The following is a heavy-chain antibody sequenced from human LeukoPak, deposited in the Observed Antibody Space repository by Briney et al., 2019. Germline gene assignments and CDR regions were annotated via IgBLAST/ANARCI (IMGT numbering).Heavy chain of an antibody. D-gene: IGHD3-22*01. CDR1: GFTFSSYA. J-gene: IGHJ4*02. Sequence: GGSLRLSCAASGFTFSSYAMSWVRQAPGKGLEWVSAISGSGGSTYYADSVKGRFTISRDNSKNTLYLQMNSLRAEDTAVYYCAKDTYYYDSSGYHSPLFDYWGQGTLVTVSS. V-gene: IGHV3-23*01. CDR3: AKDTYYYDSSGYHSPLFDY. CDR2: ISGSGGST.